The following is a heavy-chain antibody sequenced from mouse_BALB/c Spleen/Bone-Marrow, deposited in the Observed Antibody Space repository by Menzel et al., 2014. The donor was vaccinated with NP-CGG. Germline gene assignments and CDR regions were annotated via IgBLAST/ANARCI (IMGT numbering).Heavy chain of an antibody. CDR1: GFTFXSYG. J-gene: IGHJ3*01. V-gene: IGHV5-6-3*01. Sequence: EVQRVESGGGLVQPGGSLKLSCAASGFTFXSYGMSWVRQTPDKRLEMIATINVNGDTTYHPDSVKGRFTISRDNVKNTLYLQTSSLKSEDTAMYYCARGYDYSSWFAYWGQGTLVTVSA. CDR2: INVNGDTT. CDR3: ARGYDYSSWFAY. D-gene: IGHD2-4*01.